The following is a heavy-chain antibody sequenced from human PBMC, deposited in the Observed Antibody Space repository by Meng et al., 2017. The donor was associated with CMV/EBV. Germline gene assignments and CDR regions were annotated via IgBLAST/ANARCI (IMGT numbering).Heavy chain of an antibody. V-gene: IGHV3-21*01. Sequence: GGSLRLSCAAYGFTFSSYWMHWVRQAPGKGLEWVSSIISSSSYIYYADSVKGRFTISRDNAKNSLYLQMNSLRAEDTAVYYCARDSRGYSYGSDYWGQGTLVTVSS. D-gene: IGHD5-18*01. CDR3: ARDSRGYSYGSDY. J-gene: IGHJ4*02. CDR2: IISSSSYI. CDR1: GFTFSSYW.